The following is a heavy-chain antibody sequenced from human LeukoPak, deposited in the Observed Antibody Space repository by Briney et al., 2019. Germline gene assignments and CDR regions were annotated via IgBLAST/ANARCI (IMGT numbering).Heavy chain of an antibody. CDR2: INPNSGGT. J-gene: IGHJ4*02. D-gene: IGHD6-13*01. V-gene: IGHV1-2*04. Sequence: ASVKVSCKASGYTFTGYYMHWVRQAPGQGLEWMGWINPNSGGTNYAQKFQGWVTMTRDTSISTAYMELSRLRSDDTAVYYCARGRAAAGTPLFDYWGQGTLVTVSS. CDR1: GYTFTGYY. CDR3: ARGRAAAGTPLFDY.